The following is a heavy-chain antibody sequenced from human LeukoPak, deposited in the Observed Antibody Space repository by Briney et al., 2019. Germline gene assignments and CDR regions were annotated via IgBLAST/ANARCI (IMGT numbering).Heavy chain of an antibody. Sequence: PSETLPLTCAVYGGSFSGYYWSWIRQPPGKGLEWIGEINHSGSTNYNPSLKSRVTISVDTSKNQFSLKLSSVTAADTAVYYCARARGRYFDWLFHPHGYFDYWGQGTLVTVSS. CDR3: ARARGRYFDWLFHPHGYFDY. CDR1: GGSFSGYY. CDR2: INHSGST. D-gene: IGHD3-9*01. J-gene: IGHJ4*02. V-gene: IGHV4-34*01.